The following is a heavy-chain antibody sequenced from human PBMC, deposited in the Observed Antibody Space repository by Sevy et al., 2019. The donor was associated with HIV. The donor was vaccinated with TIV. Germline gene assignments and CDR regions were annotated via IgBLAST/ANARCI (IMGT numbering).Heavy chain of an antibody. CDR2: ITRNSYEAYGGTR. Sequence: GGSLRLSCTASGFTFDDYAMSWFRQAPGKGLEWVAFITRNSYEAYGGTREYAGSVKGRFTSSRDDSKSIAYLQMNSLKTEDTAMYYCSRALATAVTPEYYFDYWGQGTLVTVSS. V-gene: IGHV3-49*03. D-gene: IGHD2-15*01. CDR3: SRALATAVTPEYYFDY. CDR1: GFTFDDYA. J-gene: IGHJ4*02.